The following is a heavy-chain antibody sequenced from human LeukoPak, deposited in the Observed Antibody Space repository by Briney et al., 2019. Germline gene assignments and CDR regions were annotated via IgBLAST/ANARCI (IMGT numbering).Heavy chain of an antibody. V-gene: IGHV3-7*05. Sequence: GGSLRLSCAASGFTFSSYWMSWVRQAPGKGLEWVANIKQDGSEKYYVDSVKGRFTISRDNAKNSLYLQMNSLRAEDTAVYYCAKDSYQTSGKRTDYWGQGTLVTVSS. D-gene: IGHD3-10*01. J-gene: IGHJ4*02. CDR3: AKDSYQTSGKRTDY. CDR2: IKQDGSEK. CDR1: GFTFSSYW.